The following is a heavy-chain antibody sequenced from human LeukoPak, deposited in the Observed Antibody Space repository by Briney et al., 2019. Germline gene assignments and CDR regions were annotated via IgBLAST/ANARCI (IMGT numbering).Heavy chain of an antibody. CDR1: GGSVSSGSYY. V-gene: IGHV4-61*01. Sequence: SETLSLTCTVSGGSVSSGSYYWSWIRQPPGKGLEWIGYIYYSGSTYYNPSLKSRVTISVDTPKNQFSLKLSSVTAADTAVYYCARAGDLPLMVRGVIISSYAFDIWGQGTMVTVSS. J-gene: IGHJ3*02. D-gene: IGHD3-10*01. CDR2: IYYSGST. CDR3: ARAGDLPLMVRGVIISSYAFDI.